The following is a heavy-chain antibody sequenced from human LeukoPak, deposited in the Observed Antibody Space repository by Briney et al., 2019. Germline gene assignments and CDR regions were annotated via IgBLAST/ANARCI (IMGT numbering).Heavy chain of an antibody. Sequence: PGGSLRLSCAASGFTFSSYAMSWVRQGPGKGLEWVSAISGSGGSTYYADSVKGRFTISRDNSKNTLYLQMNSLRAEDTAVYYCAKDRDIVATHRLDYWGQGTLVTVSS. CDR1: GFTFSSYA. J-gene: IGHJ4*02. CDR2: ISGSGGST. CDR3: AKDRDIVATHRLDY. V-gene: IGHV3-23*01. D-gene: IGHD5-12*01.